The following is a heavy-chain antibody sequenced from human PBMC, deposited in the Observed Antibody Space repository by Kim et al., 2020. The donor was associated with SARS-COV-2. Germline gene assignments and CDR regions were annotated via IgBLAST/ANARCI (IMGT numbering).Heavy chain of an antibody. CDR2: INHSGST. CDR3: AMKYYDILTGYLYYGMDV. D-gene: IGHD3-9*01. J-gene: IGHJ6*01. CDR1: GGSFSGYY. Sequence: SQTLSLTCAVYGGSFSGYYWSWIRQPPGKGLEWIGEINHSGSTNYKPSLKSRVTISVDTSKNQFSLKLSSVTAADTAVYYCAMKYYDILTGYLYYGMDVW. V-gene: IGHV4-34*01.